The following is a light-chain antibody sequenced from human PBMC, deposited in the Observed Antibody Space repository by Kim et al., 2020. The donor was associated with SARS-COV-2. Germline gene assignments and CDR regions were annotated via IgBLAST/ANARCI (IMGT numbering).Light chain of an antibody. Sequence: PGQTSTITCSGDALSKQYSYWYQQKPGQAPVLTIYQDVERPSGIPERFSGSTSGTTVTLTITAVQAEDEADYYCQSADTSGASVLFGGGTQLTVL. J-gene: IGLJ3*02. CDR2: QDV. CDR3: QSADTSGASVL. V-gene: IGLV3-25*03. CDR1: ALSKQY.